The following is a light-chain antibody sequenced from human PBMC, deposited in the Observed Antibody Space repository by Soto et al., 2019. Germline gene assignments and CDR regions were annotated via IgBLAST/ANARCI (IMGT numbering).Light chain of an antibody. CDR2: EVS. CDR1: SSDVGGYNY. Sequence: QSALTQPPSASGSPGQSVTISCTGTSSDVGGYNYVSWYQQHPGKAPKLMIYEVSKRPSGVPDRFSGSKSGNTASLTVSGLQAEDEADYYCQSYDSSLRAVVFGGGTKLTVL. J-gene: IGLJ2*01. CDR3: QSYDSSLRAVV. V-gene: IGLV2-8*01.